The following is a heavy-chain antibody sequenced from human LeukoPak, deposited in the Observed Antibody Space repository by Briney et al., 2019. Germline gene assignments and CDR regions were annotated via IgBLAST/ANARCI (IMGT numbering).Heavy chain of an antibody. J-gene: IGHJ6*03. CDR1: GGSISSGSYY. CDR3: ATTSGYRNYYYYYIDV. D-gene: IGHD3-22*01. Sequence: SETLSLTCTVSGGSISSGSYYWSWIRQPAGKGLEWIGRIYTSGSTNYNPSLKSRVTISVDTSKNQFSLKLSSVTAADTAVYYCATTSGYRNYYYYYIDVWGKGTTVTVSS. V-gene: IGHV4-61*02. CDR2: IYTSGST.